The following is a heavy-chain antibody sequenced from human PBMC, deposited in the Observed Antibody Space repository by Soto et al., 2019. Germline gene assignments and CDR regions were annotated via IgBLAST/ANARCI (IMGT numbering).Heavy chain of an antibody. CDR2: ISSSSSTI. CDR3: ARESGYYYYMDV. D-gene: IGHD1-26*01. Sequence: PGGSLRLSCAASGFTFSSYSMNWVRQAPGKGLEWVSYISSSSSTIYYADSVKGRFTISRDNAKNSLYLQMNSLRAEDTAVYYCARESGYYYYMDVWGKGTTVTVSS. CDR1: GFTFSSYS. J-gene: IGHJ6*03. V-gene: IGHV3-48*01.